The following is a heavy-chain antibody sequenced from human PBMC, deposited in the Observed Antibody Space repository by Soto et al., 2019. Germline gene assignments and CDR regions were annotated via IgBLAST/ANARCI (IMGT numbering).Heavy chain of an antibody. CDR1: GYTFTSYD. V-gene: IGHV1-8*01. CDR3: ARDGSKIDGYGVQLGY. J-gene: IGHJ4*02. CDR2: MNPNSGDT. D-gene: IGHD4-17*01. Sequence: QVQLVQSGAEVKKPGASVKVSCKASGYTFTSYDINWVRQATGQGLEWMGRMNPNSGDTGLAQKFQGRITMTRNTSITTAYMERSSLRSEDTAVYYCARDGSKIDGYGVQLGYWGQGTVVTVSS.